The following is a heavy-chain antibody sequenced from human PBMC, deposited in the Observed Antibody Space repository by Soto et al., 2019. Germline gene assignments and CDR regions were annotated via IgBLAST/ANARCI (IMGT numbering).Heavy chain of an antibody. J-gene: IGHJ6*02. Sequence: PRLSCAAAGFTFSNHAMSWVRQAPGKGLEWVSTISGSGGTIYYADSVKGRFTISRDNSKNALWLQMNSLRAEDTALYYCAKGSGNIRPYGMVVWRQGTTVTVSS. V-gene: IGHV3-23*01. CDR1: GFTFSNHA. CDR2: ISGSGGTI. CDR3: AKGSGNIRPYGMVV.